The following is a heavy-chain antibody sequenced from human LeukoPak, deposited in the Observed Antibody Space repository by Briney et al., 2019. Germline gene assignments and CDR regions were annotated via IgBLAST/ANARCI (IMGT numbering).Heavy chain of an antibody. Sequence: PGGSLRLSCAASGFTFSSYWMSWVRQPPGKGLEWIGEIYHSGSTNYNPSLKSRVTISVDKSKNQFSLKLSSVTAADTAVYYCARGSEGSGWYYFDYWGQGTLVTVSS. J-gene: IGHJ4*02. D-gene: IGHD6-19*01. V-gene: IGHV4-4*02. CDR1: GFTFSSYW. CDR2: IYHSGST. CDR3: ARGSEGSGWYYFDY.